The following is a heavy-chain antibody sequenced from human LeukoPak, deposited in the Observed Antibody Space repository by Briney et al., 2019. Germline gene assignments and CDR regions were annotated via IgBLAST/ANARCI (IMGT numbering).Heavy chain of an antibody. J-gene: IGHJ4*02. D-gene: IGHD1-14*01. CDR1: GFTFNNYA. V-gene: IGHV3-23*01. Sequence: GGSLRLSCVASGFTFNNYAMNWVRQAPGKGLQWVSAVSGDGQRTFYADSVKGRFTIFRDNSMDTLSLQMNSLRVEDTAVYYCAKEQDNLLLLSHFEYWDQGILVTVSA. CDR2: VSGDGQRT. CDR3: AKEQDNLLLLSHFEY.